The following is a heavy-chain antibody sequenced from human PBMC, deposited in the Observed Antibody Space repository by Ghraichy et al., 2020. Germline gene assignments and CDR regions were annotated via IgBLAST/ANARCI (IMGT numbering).Heavy chain of an antibody. CDR2: ISGRGGST. D-gene: IGHD3-22*01. CDR3: AKGDTYYYDSSGYLTPPSDAFDI. V-gene: IGHV3-23*01. J-gene: IGHJ3*02. Sequence: GESLNISCAASGFTFSSYAMSWVRQAPGKGLEWVSAISGRGGSTYYADSVKGRFTISRDNSKNTLYLQMNSLRAEDTAVYYCAKGDTYYYDSSGYLTPPSDAFDIWGQGTMVTVSS. CDR1: GFTFSSYA.